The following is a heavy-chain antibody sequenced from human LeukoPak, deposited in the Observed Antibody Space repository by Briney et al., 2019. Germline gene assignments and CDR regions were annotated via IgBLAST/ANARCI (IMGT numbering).Heavy chain of an antibody. J-gene: IGHJ4*02. Sequence: GGSLRLCCAASGFTVNNNYMSWVRQAPGKGLEWVSVIYSGGSTFYADSVKGRLTISRDNSKNTLYLHMDSLRAEDTAVYYCAGGVLPYYFDYWGQGTLVTVSS. CDR3: AGGVLPYYFDY. CDR2: IYSGGST. V-gene: IGHV3-66*01. CDR1: GFTVNNNY.